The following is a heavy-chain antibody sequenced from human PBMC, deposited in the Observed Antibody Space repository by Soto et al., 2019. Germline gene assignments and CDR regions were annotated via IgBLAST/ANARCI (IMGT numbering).Heavy chain of an antibody. Sequence: GGSLRLSCAASGFTFSSYAMHWVRQAPGKGLEWVAVISYDGSNKYYADSVKGRFTISRDNSKNTLYLQMNSLRAEDTAVYYCARYSREERVPDIWGQGTMVTVSS. CDR1: GFTFSSYA. CDR2: ISYDGSNK. J-gene: IGHJ3*02. D-gene: IGHD6-13*01. CDR3: ARYSREERVPDI. V-gene: IGHV3-30-3*01.